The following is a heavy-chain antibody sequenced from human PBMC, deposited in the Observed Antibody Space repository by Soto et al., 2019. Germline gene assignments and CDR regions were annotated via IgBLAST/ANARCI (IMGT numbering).Heavy chain of an antibody. V-gene: IGHV4-61*01. CDR1: GGSVSSGSYY. J-gene: IGHJ4*02. D-gene: IGHD6-6*01. CDR2: IYYSGST. CDR3: ARGEYSSSFDY. Sequence: SETLSLTCTVSGGSVSSGSYYWSWIRQPPGKGLEWIGYIYYSGSTNYNPSLKSRVTISVDTSKNQFSLKLSSVTAADTAVYYWARGEYSSSFDYWGQGTLVTVSS.